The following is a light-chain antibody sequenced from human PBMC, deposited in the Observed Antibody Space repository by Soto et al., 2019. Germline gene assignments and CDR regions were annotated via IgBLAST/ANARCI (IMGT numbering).Light chain of an antibody. V-gene: IGKV1-27*01. CDR1: QGISNF. Sequence: DIQMTQSPSSLSASVGDRVTITCRASQGISNFLAWYQQKPGKVPKLLIYAASTLQSGVPSRFSGSGSGTDFTLTISSLQPEDVATYYNSAPLTFGQGTKVEVK. J-gene: IGKJ2*01. CDR3: SAPLT. CDR2: AAS.